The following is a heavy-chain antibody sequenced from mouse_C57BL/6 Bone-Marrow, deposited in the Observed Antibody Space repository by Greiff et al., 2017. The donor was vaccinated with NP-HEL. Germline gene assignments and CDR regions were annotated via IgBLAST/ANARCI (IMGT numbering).Heavy chain of an antibody. J-gene: IGHJ4*01. CDR1: GYTFTDYY. V-gene: IGHV1-76*01. D-gene: IGHD1-1*01. CDR3: ARGGLPTVEDAMDY. Sequence: QVQLKESGAELVRPGASVKLSCKASGYTFTDYYINWVKQRPGQGLEWIARIYPGSGNTYYNEKFKGKATLTAEKSSSTAYMQLSSLTSEDSAVYFCARGGLPTVEDAMDYWGQGTSVTVSS. CDR2: IYPGSGNT.